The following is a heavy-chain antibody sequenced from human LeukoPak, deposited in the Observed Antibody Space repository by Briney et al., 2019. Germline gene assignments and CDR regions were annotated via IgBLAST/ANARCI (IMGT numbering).Heavy chain of an antibody. CDR3: ARDRIVGATSVDGFDI. V-gene: IGHV3-74*01. CDR1: GFTFSSHW. J-gene: IGHJ3*02. D-gene: IGHD1-26*01. CDR2: INSDGSSA. Sequence: PGGSLRLSCAASGFTFSSHWMHWVRQVPGRGLVWVSRINSDGSSATYTDSVKGRFTISRDNARNTLYLQMNSLRAEDTAVYYCARDRIVGATSVDGFDIWGQGTMVTDSS.